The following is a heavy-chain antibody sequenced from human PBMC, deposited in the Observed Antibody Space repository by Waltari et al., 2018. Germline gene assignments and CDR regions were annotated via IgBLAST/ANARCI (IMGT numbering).Heavy chain of an antibody. D-gene: IGHD5-12*01. J-gene: IGHJ5*01. CDR1: GGSFSGYY. CDR2: INYRGSK. Sequence: QVQLQQWGAGLLKPSETLSLTCVVDGGSFSGYYWSWIRQPPEKGLEWIGKINYRGSKQYNTSLKRRVTISIDTSKNQFSLNLRSVTAADMGVYYCARGGYSGYEPRRWFDSWGQGTLVTVAS. V-gene: IGHV4-34*01. CDR3: ARGGYSGYEPRRWFDS.